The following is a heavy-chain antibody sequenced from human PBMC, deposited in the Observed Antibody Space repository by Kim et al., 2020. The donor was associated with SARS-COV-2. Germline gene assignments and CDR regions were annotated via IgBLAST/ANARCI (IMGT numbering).Heavy chain of an antibody. V-gene: IGHV3-23*01. D-gene: IGHD2-15*01. CDR3: AKVSVVAATPAFAI. J-gene: IGHJ3*02. Sequence: AASVQGRFTISRDNSKHTLYLQMNRLRAEDTAVYYCAKVSVVAATPAFAIWGQGTMVTVSS.